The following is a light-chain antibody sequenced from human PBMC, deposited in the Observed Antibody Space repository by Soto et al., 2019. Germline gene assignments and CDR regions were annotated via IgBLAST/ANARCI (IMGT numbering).Light chain of an antibody. V-gene: IGLV3-21*02. CDR1: NLESKS. J-gene: IGLJ7*01. CDR2: GDS. CDR3: QVWDSVTDHHV. Sequence: SYELTQPPSVSVAPGQTATVTCGGNNLESKSVHWYQQRPGQAPVMVIYGDSGRPSGIPERFSGSNSGNTATLTISRVEAGDEADYYCQVWDSVTDHHVFGGGTQLTVL.